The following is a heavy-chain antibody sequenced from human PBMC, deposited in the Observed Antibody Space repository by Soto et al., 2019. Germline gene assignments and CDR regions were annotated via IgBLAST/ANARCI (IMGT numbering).Heavy chain of an antibody. CDR1: GFTFSTYG. Sequence: GGSLRLSCAASGFTFSTYGMHWVRQAPGKGLEWVAVISYDGGSKYYADSVKGRFTISRDNSKNTLYLQMNSLRAEDSAVYYCAKDLYDILTGYHHYFDNWGQGTLVTVSS. V-gene: IGHV3-30*18. CDR3: AKDLYDILTGYHHYFDN. J-gene: IGHJ4*02. D-gene: IGHD3-9*01. CDR2: ISYDGGSK.